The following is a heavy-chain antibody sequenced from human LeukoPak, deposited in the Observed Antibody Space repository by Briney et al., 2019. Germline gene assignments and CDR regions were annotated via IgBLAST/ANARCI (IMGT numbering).Heavy chain of an antibody. CDR2: IYYSGST. V-gene: IGHV4-59*01. Sequence: SETLSLTCTVSGASIISYYWSWIRQPPGKGLEWIGYIYYSGSTNYNPSLKSRVTISVDTSKNQFSLKLSSVTAAATAVYYCARARHDSSGYYVNWFDPWGQGTLVTVSS. CDR3: ARARHDSSGYYVNWFDP. CDR1: GASIISYY. J-gene: IGHJ5*02. D-gene: IGHD3-22*01.